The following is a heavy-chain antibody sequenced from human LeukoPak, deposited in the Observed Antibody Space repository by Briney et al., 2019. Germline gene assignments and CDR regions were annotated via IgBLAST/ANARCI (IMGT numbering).Heavy chain of an antibody. CDR1: GYRFTTYW. D-gene: IGHD3-16*01. CDR2: IYPGDSDT. CDR3: ARHGLTMKRGIDY. J-gene: IGHJ4*02. V-gene: IGHV5-51*01. Sequence: GASLKISRKGSGYRFTTYWIGWVRQMPGKGLEWMGIIYPGDSDTRYSPSFQGQVTISADKSISTAYLQWNSMEASDTAMYYCARHGLTMKRGIDYWGQGTLVTVSS.